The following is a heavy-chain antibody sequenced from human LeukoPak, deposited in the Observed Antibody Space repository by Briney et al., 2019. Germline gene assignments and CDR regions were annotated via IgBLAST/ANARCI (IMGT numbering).Heavy chain of an antibody. CDR2: IYPGDSDT. V-gene: IGHV5-51*01. CDR3: ARSPLNIDTGMDPDYYFDY. Sequence: GESLKISCKGSGYSFTSYWIGWLRQMPGKGLEWMAIIYPGDSDTRFGPSFQGQVTISADKSINTAYLQWSSLKASDTAMYYCARSPLNIDTGMDPDYYFDYWGQGTLVTVSP. D-gene: IGHD5-18*01. J-gene: IGHJ4*02. CDR1: GYSFTSYW.